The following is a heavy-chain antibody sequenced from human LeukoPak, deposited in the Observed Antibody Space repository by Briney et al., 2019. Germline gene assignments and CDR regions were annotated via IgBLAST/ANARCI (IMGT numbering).Heavy chain of an antibody. Sequence: GGSLSLSCTASGFTFSDAWLTWVRLAPGKGLEWIGRIKRKVDGETTDYAAPVKDRFTISRDDSKKTLYLHMNSLKSEDTAVYYCAIGLGTTDSDYWGQGTLVTVSS. D-gene: IGHD7-27*01. J-gene: IGHJ4*02. V-gene: IGHV3-15*01. CDR1: GFTFSDAW. CDR3: AIGLGTTDSDY. CDR2: IKRKVDGETT.